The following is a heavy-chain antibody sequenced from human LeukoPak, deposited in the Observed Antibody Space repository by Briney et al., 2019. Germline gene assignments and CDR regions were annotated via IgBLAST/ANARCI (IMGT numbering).Heavy chain of an antibody. V-gene: IGHV3-9*01. D-gene: IGHD6-13*01. CDR2: ISWNSGNM. CDR1: GFMFNDYA. Sequence: GGSLRLSCAPSGFMFNDYALHWVRQDPGKGLEWVSSISWNSGNMYYVDSVKGRFTISRDNAKNSLSLQMNSLKPEDTALYYCAKGPGLGAGKRYLDLWGRGTLVIVSS. J-gene: IGHJ2*01. CDR3: AKGPGLGAGKRYLDL.